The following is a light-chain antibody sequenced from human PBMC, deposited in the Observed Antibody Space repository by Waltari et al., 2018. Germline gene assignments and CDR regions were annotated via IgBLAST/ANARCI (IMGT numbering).Light chain of an antibody. J-gene: IGKJ4*01. CDR2: GPS. CDR1: RTVNSN. Sequence: EIVMTQSPATLSVSPGESVTLSCRASRTVNSNLAWYQQKPGQAPRLLIYGPSTRATGIPARFSGTGSGTEFTLTISSVQSADVAVYYCQQFYDWPLTFGGGTKVELK. V-gene: IGKV3-15*01. CDR3: QQFYDWPLT.